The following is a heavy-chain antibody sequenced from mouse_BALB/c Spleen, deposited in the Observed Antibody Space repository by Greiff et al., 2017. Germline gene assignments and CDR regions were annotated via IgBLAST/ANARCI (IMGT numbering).Heavy chain of an antibody. CDR1: GYTFSSYW. Sequence: QVQLQQSGAELMKPGASVKISCKATGYTFSSYWIEWVKQRPGHGLEWIGEILPGSGSTNYNEKFKGKATFTADTSSNTAYMQLSSLTSEDSAVYYCARRTGIYYGTAAWFAYWGQGTLVTVSA. V-gene: IGHV1-9*01. D-gene: IGHD2-1*01. CDR2: ILPGSGST. CDR3: ARRTGIYYGTAAWFAY. J-gene: IGHJ3*01.